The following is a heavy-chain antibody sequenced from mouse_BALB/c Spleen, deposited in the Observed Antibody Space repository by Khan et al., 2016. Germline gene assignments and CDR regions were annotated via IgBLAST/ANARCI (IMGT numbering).Heavy chain of an antibody. Sequence: QVQLKESGAELMKPGASVKISCRATGYTFSSYWIEWIKQRPGHGLEWIGQILPGSGSTHYNENFKGKATFTADTSSNTVYMQLSSLTSEDSADYSCARNWAVDYWGQGTTLTVSS. CDR2: ILPGSGST. CDR1: GYTFSSYW. D-gene: IGHD4-1*01. J-gene: IGHJ2*01. V-gene: IGHV1-9*01. CDR3: ARNWAVDY.